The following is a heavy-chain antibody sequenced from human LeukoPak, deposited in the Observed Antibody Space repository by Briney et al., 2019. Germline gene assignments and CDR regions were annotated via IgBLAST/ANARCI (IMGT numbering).Heavy chain of an antibody. V-gene: IGHV1-18*01. J-gene: IGHJ4*02. D-gene: IGHD2-2*01. CDR3: AREARYCSSTSCYRLDY. Sequence: ASVKVSCKASGYTFTSYGISWVRQAPGQGLEWMGWNSAYNGNTNYAQKLQGRVTMTTDTSTRTAYMELRSLRPDDTAVYYCAREARYCSSTSCYRLDYWGQGTLVTVSS. CDR2: NSAYNGNT. CDR1: GYTFTSYG.